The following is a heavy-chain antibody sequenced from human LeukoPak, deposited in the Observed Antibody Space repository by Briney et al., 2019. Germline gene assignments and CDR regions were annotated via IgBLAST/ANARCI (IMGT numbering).Heavy chain of an antibody. D-gene: IGHD3-16*01. Sequence: GGSLRLSCAASVFTVSSNYMSWVRQAPGKGLEWVSVIYSGGSTYYADSVKGRFTISRDNSKNRLYLQMNSLRAEDTAVYYCARWGRDLAAFDIWGQGTMVTASS. J-gene: IGHJ3*02. CDR2: IYSGGST. V-gene: IGHV3-66*01. CDR3: ARWGRDLAAFDI. CDR1: VFTVSSNY.